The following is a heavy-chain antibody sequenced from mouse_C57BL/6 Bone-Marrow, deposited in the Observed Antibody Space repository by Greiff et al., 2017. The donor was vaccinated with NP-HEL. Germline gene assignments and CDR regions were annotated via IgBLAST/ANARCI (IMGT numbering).Heavy chain of an antibody. CDR2: INPNNGGT. Sequence: VQLQQSGPELVKPGASVKISCKASGYTFTDYYMNWVKQSHGKSLEWIGDINPNNGGTSYNQKFKGKATLTADKSSTTAYMELRSLTSEDSAVYYCARELLRSYFDYWGQGTTVTVSS. CDR3: ARELLRSYFDY. V-gene: IGHV1-26*01. D-gene: IGHD1-1*01. J-gene: IGHJ2*01. CDR1: GYTFTDYY.